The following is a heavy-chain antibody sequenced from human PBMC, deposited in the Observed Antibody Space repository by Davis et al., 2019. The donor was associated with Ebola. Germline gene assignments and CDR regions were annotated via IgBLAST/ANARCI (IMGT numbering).Heavy chain of an antibody. V-gene: IGHV4-59*01. CDR3: ARDSRGLVPGTYYYYGMDV. CDR2: IYYSEST. D-gene: IGHD6-19*01. CDR1: GGSISSSY. Sequence: SETLSLTCTVSGGSISSSYWSWIRQPPGKGLEWIGYIYYSESTNYNPSLKSRVTISVDTSKNQFSLKLSSVTAADTAVYYCARDSRGLVPGTYYYYGMDVWGQGTTVTVSS. J-gene: IGHJ6*02.